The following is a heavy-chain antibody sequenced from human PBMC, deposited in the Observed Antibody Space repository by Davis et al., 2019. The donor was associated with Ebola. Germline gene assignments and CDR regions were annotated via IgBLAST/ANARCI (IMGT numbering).Heavy chain of an antibody. V-gene: IGHV1-18*04. CDR1: GYTFTSYG. Sequence: ASVKVSCKASGYTFTSYGITLVRQAPGQGLEWMGWINPHNGNTNYAQNVQGRVTMTTDTSTSTASMEVGSLKSDDTAVYYCARAQFPTTSDHWGQGTLVTVSS. J-gene: IGHJ4*02. D-gene: IGHD1-1*01. CDR2: INPHNGNT. CDR3: ARAQFPTTSDH.